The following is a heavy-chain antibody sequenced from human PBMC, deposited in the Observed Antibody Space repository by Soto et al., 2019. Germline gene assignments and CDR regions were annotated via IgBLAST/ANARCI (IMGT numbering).Heavy chain of an antibody. CDR2: IYYSGST. J-gene: IGHJ5*02. D-gene: IGHD2-2*01. V-gene: IGHV4-61*08. Sequence: PSETLSVTCTVSGGSMSSGGYYWSWIRQPTGKGLEWIGDIYYSGSTNYNPSLKSRATISVDTAKNQCTLKLSSVTAAATAVYHCARLGCISNNCYFSSDRRGWFDPRGHRTLVTVSS. CDR1: GGSMSSGGYY. CDR3: ARLGCISNNCYFSSDRRGWFDP.